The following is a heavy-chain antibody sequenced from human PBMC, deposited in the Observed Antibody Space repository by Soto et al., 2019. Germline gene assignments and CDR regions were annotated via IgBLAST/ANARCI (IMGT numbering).Heavy chain of an antibody. CDR2: ISAYNGNT. CDR3: ARLSSSWYSSNWFDP. J-gene: IGHJ5*02. CDR1: GYTFTSYG. D-gene: IGHD6-13*01. V-gene: IGHV1-18*01. Sequence: ASVKVSCKASGYTFTSYGISWVRQAPGQGLEWMGRISAYNGNTNYAQKLQGRVTMTTDTSTSTAYMELRSLRSDDTAVFYCARLSSSWYSSNWFDPWGQGTLVTVSS.